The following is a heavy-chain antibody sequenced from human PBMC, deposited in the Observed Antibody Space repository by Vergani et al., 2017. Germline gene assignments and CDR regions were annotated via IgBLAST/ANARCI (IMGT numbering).Heavy chain of an antibody. J-gene: IGHJ6*03. Sequence: QVQLVQSGAEVKKPGSSVKVSCKASGGTFSSYAISWVRQAPEQGLEWMGGIIPIFGTANYAQKFQRRVTITADESTSTAYMELSSLRSEDTAVYYCAKEANWNYVRYYYYMDVWGKGTTVTVSS. CDR1: GGTFSSYA. CDR3: AKEANWNYVRYYYYMDV. D-gene: IGHD1-7*01. V-gene: IGHV1-69*01. CDR2: IIPIFGTA.